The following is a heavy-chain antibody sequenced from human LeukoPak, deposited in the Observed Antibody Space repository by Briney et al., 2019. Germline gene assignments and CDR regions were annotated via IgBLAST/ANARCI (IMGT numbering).Heavy chain of an antibody. CDR2: ISSSSGTI. V-gene: IGHV3-48*04. J-gene: IGHJ4*02. CDR3: ARGFSGTYYYGSGSSDY. D-gene: IGHD3-10*01. CDR1: GFTFDSYS. Sequence: PGGSLRLSCAASGFTFDSYSMNWVRQAPGKGLEWVSYISSSSGTIYYADSVRGRFTMSRDNSKNSLYLQMNSLRAEDTAVYYCARGFSGTYYYGSGSSDYWGQGTLVTVSS.